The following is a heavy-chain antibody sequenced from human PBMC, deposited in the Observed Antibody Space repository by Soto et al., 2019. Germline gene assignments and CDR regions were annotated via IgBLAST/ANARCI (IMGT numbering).Heavy chain of an antibody. CDR2: ISYDGSNK. CDR3: ARGFFRGWFGKLFFRPAMDV. CDR1: EFTFSNYG. D-gene: IGHD3-10*01. J-gene: IGHJ6*02. V-gene: IGHV3-30-3*01. Sequence: GGPQRLSCAASEFTFSNYGMPWVRKAQGNGLEWAAVISYDGSNKYYADSVKGRFTISRDNSKNTLYLQMNSLRAEDTAVYYCARGFFRGWFGKLFFRPAMDVWGQGTTVTVSS.